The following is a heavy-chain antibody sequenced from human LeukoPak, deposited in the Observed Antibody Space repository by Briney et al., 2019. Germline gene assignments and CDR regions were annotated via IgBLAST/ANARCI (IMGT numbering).Heavy chain of an antibody. Sequence: PGGSLRLSCAASGFTFSSYGMHWVRQAPGKGLEWVAVISYDGSNKYYADSVKGRFTISRDNSKNTLYLQMNSLRAGDTAVYYCAKDGHIVLWFGELSYPYYFDYWGQGTLVTVSS. CDR2: ISYDGSNK. V-gene: IGHV3-30*18. CDR1: GFTFSSYG. CDR3: AKDGHIVLWFGELSYPYYFDY. J-gene: IGHJ4*02. D-gene: IGHD3-10*01.